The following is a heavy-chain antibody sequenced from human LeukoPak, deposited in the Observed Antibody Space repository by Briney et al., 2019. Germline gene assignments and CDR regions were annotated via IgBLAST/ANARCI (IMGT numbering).Heavy chain of an antibody. CDR2: VSGSGHST. CDR3: AKGAASRGYTYVAN. D-gene: IGHD5-18*01. J-gene: IGHJ4*02. V-gene: IGHV3-23*01. CDR1: AFTFRPFA. Sequence: GGSLRLSCAASAFTFRPFAMIWVCQAPGKGLEWVSTVSGSGHSTYYADSVKGRFTISRDNSNNTLFLQMNSLRAEDTAVYYCAKGAASRGYTYVANWGQGTLVTVSS.